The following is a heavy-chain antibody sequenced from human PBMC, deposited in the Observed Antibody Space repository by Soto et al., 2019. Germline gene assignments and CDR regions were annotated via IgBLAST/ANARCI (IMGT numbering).Heavy chain of an antibody. D-gene: IGHD5-12*01. CDR2: IYYSGST. V-gene: IGHV4-30-4*01. Sequence: SETLSLTCTVSGGSVSSGSYYWSWIRQPPGKGLEWIGYIYYSGSTYYNPSLKSRVTISVDTSKNQFSLKLSSVTAADTAVYYCARSEGDIVATINAFDIWGQGTMVTVSS. CDR3: ARSEGDIVATINAFDI. CDR1: GGSVSSGSYY. J-gene: IGHJ3*02.